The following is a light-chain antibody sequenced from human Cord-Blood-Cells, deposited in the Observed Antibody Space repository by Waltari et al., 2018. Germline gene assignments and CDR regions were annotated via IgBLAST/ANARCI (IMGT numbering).Light chain of an antibody. J-gene: IGLJ2*01. CDR1: SSDLGSYNL. CDR2: EGS. Sequence: QSALTQPASVSGSPASSLTISCTGTSSDLGSYNLLSWYQQHPGKAPKLMIYEGSKRPSGVSNRFSGSKSGNTASLTISGLQAEDEADYYCCSYAGSSTVVFGGGTKLTVL. V-gene: IGLV2-23*01. CDR3: CSYAGSSTVV.